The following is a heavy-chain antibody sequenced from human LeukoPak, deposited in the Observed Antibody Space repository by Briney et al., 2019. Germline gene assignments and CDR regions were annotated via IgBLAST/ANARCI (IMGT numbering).Heavy chain of an antibody. V-gene: IGHV3-21*01. CDR2: ISSSSSYI. CDR1: GFTFSSYS. CDR3: ARDIRSGYPFDY. D-gene: IGHD5-12*01. Sequence: GGSLRLSCAASGFTFSSYSMSWVRQAPGKGLEWVSSISSSSSYIYYADSVKGRFTISRDNAKNSLYLQMNSLRAEDTAVYYCARDIRSGYPFDYWGQGTLVTVSS. J-gene: IGHJ4*02.